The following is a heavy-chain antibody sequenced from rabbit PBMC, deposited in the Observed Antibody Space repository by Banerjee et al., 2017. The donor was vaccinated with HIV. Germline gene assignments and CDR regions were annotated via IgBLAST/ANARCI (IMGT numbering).Heavy chain of an antibody. CDR3: ARAGDYDYTYGYAGYPM. CDR1: GIDFSSYYR. J-gene: IGHJ4*01. Sequence: QEQLVESGGGLVTLGGSLKLSCKASGIDFSSYYRMCWVRQAPGRGLELIACIYTTSGSTWYASWVNGRFTISRSTSLNTVDLKMTSLTAADTATYFCARAGDYDYTYGYAGYPMWGQGTLVTVS. V-gene: IGHV1S43*01. CDR2: IYTTSGST. D-gene: IGHD6-1*01.